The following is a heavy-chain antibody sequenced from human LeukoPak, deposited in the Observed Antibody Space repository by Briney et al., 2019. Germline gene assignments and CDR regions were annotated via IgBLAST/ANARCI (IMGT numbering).Heavy chain of an antibody. Sequence: GGSLRLSCAASGFTFSGYSMNWVRQAPGKGLEWVSSISSSSSYIYYADSVKGRFTISRDNAKNSLYLQMNSLRAEDTAVYYCARGGSGYYFWYYYMDVWGKGTTVTVSS. CDR1: GFTFSGYS. CDR2: ISSSSSYI. CDR3: ARGGSGYYFWYYYMDV. V-gene: IGHV3-21*01. D-gene: IGHD3-22*01. J-gene: IGHJ6*03.